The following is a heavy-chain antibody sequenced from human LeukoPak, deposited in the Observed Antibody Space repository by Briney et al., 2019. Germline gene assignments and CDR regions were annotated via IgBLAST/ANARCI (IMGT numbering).Heavy chain of an antibody. Sequence: ASVKVSCKASGYTFTSYGISWVRQAPGQGLEWMGWISAYNGNTNYAQKLQGRVTMTRDTSINTAYMELSRLRSDDTAVYYCARYYYDSSGYLVYNWFDPWGQGTLVTVSS. CDR1: GYTFTSYG. CDR2: ISAYNGNT. D-gene: IGHD3-22*01. J-gene: IGHJ5*02. V-gene: IGHV1-18*01. CDR3: ARYYYDSSGYLVYNWFDP.